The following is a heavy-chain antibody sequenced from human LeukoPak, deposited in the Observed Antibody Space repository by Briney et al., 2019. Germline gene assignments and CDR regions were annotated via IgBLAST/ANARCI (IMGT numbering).Heavy chain of an antibody. Sequence: GGSLRLSCAASGFTFSSYAMHWVRQAPGKGLEYVSAISSNGGSTYYANSVKGRFTISRDNSKNTLYLQMGSLRAEDMAVYYCATSTPYDFWSGYSSSHYYCMDVWGKGTTVTVSS. D-gene: IGHD3-3*01. J-gene: IGHJ6*03. CDR1: GFTFSSYA. CDR2: ISSNGGST. CDR3: ATSTPYDFWSGYSSSHYYCMDV. V-gene: IGHV3-64*01.